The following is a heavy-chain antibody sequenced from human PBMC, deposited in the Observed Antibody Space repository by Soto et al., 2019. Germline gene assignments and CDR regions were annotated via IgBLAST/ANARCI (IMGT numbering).Heavy chain of an antibody. CDR2: IYYSGST. V-gene: IGHV4-39*01. CDR3: ARLLGYCSGGSCYAGDYYGMDV. CDR1: GGSISSSSYY. J-gene: IGHJ6*02. D-gene: IGHD2-15*01. Sequence: PSETLSLTCTVSGGSISSSSYYWGWIRQPPGKGLEWIGSIYYSGSTYYNPSLRSRVTISVDTSKNQFSLKLSSVTAADTAVYYCARLLGYCSGGSCYAGDYYGMDVWGQGTTVTVSS.